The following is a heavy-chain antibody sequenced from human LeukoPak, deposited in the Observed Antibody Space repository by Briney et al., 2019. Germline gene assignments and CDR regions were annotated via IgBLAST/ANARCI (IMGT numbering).Heavy chain of an antibody. V-gene: IGHV3-48*02. CDR2: ISSSGSTI. J-gene: IGHJ4*02. D-gene: IGHD3-10*01. Sequence: PGGSLRLSCAASGFTFSSYNMNWVRQAPGKGLEWVSDISSSGSTIYFADSVKGRFTIPRDNAKNSLYLQMNSLRDEDTAVYYCARLEYYYVSGNYYKLFDYWGQGTLVTVCS. CDR3: ARLEYYYVSGNYYKLFDY. CDR1: GFTFSSYN.